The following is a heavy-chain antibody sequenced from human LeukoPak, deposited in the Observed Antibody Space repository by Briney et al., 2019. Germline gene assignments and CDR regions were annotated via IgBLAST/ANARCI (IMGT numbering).Heavy chain of an antibody. V-gene: IGHV3-33*01. D-gene: IGHD2-21*02. J-gene: IGHJ3*02. CDR1: GFTFSSCG. Sequence: PGGSLRLSCAASGFTFSSCGMHWVRQAPGKGLEWVAVIWYDGSNKYYADSVKGRFTISRDNSKNTLYLQMNSLRAEDTAVYYCARDRLVFSAFDIWGQGTMVTVSS. CDR2: IWYDGSNK. CDR3: ARDRLVFSAFDI.